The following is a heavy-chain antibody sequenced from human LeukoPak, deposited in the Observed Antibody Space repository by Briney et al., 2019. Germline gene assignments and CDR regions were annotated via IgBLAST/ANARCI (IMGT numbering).Heavy chain of an antibody. V-gene: IGHV4-34*01. Sequence: SSETLSLTCAVYGGSFSGYYWSWIRQPPGKGLEWIGSIYYSGSTYYNPSLKSRVTISVDTSKNQFSLKLSSVTAADTAVYYCARHSGRYYDFWSGYYTGPENWFDPWGQGTLVTVSS. CDR3: ARHSGRYYDFWSGYYTGPENWFDP. J-gene: IGHJ5*02. CDR2: IYYSGST. CDR1: GGSFSGYY. D-gene: IGHD3-3*01.